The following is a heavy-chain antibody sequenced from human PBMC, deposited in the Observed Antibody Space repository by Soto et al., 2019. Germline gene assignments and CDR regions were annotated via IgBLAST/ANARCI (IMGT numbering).Heavy chain of an antibody. D-gene: IGHD2-21*01. CDR1: GGSINKYY. J-gene: IGHJ4*02. V-gene: IGHV4-59*01. Sequence: QVQLQESGPGLVKPSETLSLTCTVSGGSINKYYWSWIRQFPGEGLEWIGYIYYTGSSNYNPSLKSRATISVDTSNNQFSLKLRSVTAADTAVYYCARRCAGDCYSSEAFAYWGQGALVIVSS. CDR3: ARRCAGDCYSSEAFAY. CDR2: IYYTGSS.